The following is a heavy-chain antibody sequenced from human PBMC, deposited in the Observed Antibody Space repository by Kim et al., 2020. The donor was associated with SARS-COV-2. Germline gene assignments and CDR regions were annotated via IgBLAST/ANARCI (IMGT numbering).Heavy chain of an antibody. CDR2: IWYDGSNK. J-gene: IGHJ5*02. Sequence: GGSLRLSCAASGFTFSSYGMHWVRQAPGKGLEWVAVIWYDGSNKYYADSVKGRFTISRDNSKNTLYLQMNSLRAEDTAVYYCARDRTKSEDIVVVPAAMMPWGQGTLVTVSS. CDR1: GFTFSSYG. CDR3: ARDRTKSEDIVVVPAAMMP. D-gene: IGHD2-2*01. V-gene: IGHV3-33*01.